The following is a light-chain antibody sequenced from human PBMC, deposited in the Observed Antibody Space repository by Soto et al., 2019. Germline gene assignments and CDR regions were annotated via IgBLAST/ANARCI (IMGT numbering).Light chain of an antibody. CDR1: SSDVGGYNF. Sequence: QSALTQPASVSGSPGQSITISCTGTSSDVGGYNFVSWYQQHPGKAPKLLIYEVSYRPSGVSNRFSGSKSGNTASLTIFGLQAEDEGDYYCSSYAGSSSYVFGTGTKLTVL. V-gene: IGLV2-23*02. CDR2: EVS. J-gene: IGLJ1*01. CDR3: SSYAGSSSYV.